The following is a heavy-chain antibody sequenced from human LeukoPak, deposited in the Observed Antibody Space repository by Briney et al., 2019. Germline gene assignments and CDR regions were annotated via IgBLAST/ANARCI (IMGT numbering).Heavy chain of an antibody. J-gene: IGHJ6*03. D-gene: IGHD3-3*01. CDR3: ARGPNYAFWSGSYYYYMDV. Sequence: ASVTVSFTASGYTFTIYDINWVRQAPGQGLEWMGWMNPNSGNTGYAQKFQGRVTMTRSTSINTAYMELSSLRSEDTAVYYCARGPNYAFWSGSYYYYMDVWGKGATVTVSS. V-gene: IGHV1-8*01. CDR2: MNPNSGNT. CDR1: GYTFTIYD.